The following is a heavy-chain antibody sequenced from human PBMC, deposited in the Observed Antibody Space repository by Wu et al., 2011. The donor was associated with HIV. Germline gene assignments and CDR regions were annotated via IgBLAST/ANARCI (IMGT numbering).Heavy chain of an antibody. V-gene: IGHV5-51*03. Sequence: VQLVQSGAEVKKPGESLKISCKGSGYIFTNYWIGWVRQMPGKGLEWMGIIYSGDSDIRYSPSFQGQVTISADKSITTAYLQWSSLEASDTAMYYCARYANWGPYYIDFWGPGNPGHRLL. CDR2: IYSGDSDI. CDR3: ARYANWGPYYIDF. D-gene: IGHD7-27*01. CDR1: GYIFTNYW. J-gene: IGHJ4*02.